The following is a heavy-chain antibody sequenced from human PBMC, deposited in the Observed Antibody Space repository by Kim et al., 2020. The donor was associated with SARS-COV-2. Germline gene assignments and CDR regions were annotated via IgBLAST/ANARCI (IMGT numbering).Heavy chain of an antibody. D-gene: IGHD6-13*01. CDR1: GYTFTSYY. Sequence: ASVKVSCKASGYTFTSYYMHWVRQAPGQGLEWMGIINPSGGSTSYAQKFQGRVTMTRDTSTSTVYMELSSLRSEDTAVYYCARDSSSWGRYNWFDPWGQGTLVTVSS. CDR3: ARDSSSWGRYNWFDP. V-gene: IGHV1-46*01. J-gene: IGHJ5*02. CDR2: INPSGGST.